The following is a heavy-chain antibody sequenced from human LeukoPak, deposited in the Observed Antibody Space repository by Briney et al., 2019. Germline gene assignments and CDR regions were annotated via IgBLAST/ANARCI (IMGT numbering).Heavy chain of an antibody. J-gene: IGHJ4*02. CDR1: GYTFTGYY. V-gene: IGHV1-2*02. D-gene: IGHD1-26*01. Sequence: ASVRVSCKASGYTFTGYYMHWVRQAPGQGLEWMGWINPNSGGTNYAQKFQGRVTMTRDTSINTDYMELSRLRSDDTAVYYCAKEDSGSSIDYWGQGTLVTVSS. CDR3: AKEDSGSSIDY. CDR2: INPNSGGT.